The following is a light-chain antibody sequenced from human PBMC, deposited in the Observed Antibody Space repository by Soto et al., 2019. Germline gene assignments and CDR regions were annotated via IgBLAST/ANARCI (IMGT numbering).Light chain of an antibody. Sequence: EIVMTQSPATLSVSPGERATLSCRASQSVSSNLAWYQQKPGQAPGLLIYGASTRATGIPARVSGSGSVTEFTLNIRSLQAEDVEVYSCQQYNNWPPTFGQATKVEIQ. V-gene: IGKV3-15*01. CDR3: QQYNNWPPT. J-gene: IGKJ1*01. CDR1: QSVSSN. CDR2: GAS.